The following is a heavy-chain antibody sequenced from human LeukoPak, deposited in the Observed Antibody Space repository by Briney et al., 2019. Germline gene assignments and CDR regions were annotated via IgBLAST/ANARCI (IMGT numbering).Heavy chain of an antibody. J-gene: IGHJ4*02. CDR3: ARWGDYGDYFRY. CDR1: GFTFSSYG. CDR2: IRYDGSNK. V-gene: IGHV3-30*02. D-gene: IGHD4-17*01. Sequence: GGSLRRSCAASGFTFSSYGMHWVRQAPGKGLEWVAFIRYDGSNKYYADSVKGRFTISRDNSKNTLYLQMSSLRADDTGVYYCARWGDYGDYFRYWGQGTLVTVSS.